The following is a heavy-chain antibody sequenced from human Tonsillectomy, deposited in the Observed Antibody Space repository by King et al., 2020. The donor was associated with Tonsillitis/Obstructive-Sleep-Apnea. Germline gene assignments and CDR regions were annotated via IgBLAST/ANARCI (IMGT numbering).Heavy chain of an antibody. V-gene: IGHV3-21*01. CDR1: GFTFSSYS. CDR3: ARDTTVVVGAFDI. D-gene: IGHD4-23*01. Sequence: VQLVESGGGLVKPGGSLRLSCAASGFTFSSYSMNWVRQAPGKGLEWVSSISSSSSYIYYADSVKGRFTISRDNAKNSLYLQMNSLRAEYTAVYYCARDTTVVVGAFDIWGQGTMVTVSS. J-gene: IGHJ3*02. CDR2: ISSSSSYI.